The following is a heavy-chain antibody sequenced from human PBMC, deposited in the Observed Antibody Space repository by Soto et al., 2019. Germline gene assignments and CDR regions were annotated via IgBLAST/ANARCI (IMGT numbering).Heavy chain of an antibody. Sequence: VQLVESGGGVVQPGRSLRLSCAASGFTFSSYAMSWVRQAPGKGLEWVSSISGGVGSTYYAESVKGRFTISRDNSKNTLYLQMNSLRGEDTAVYYCARSGSYSWLPYWGQGTLVTVSS. V-gene: IGHV3-23*04. D-gene: IGHD1-26*01. CDR1: GFTFSSYA. CDR3: ARSGSYSWLPY. CDR2: ISGGVGST. J-gene: IGHJ4*02.